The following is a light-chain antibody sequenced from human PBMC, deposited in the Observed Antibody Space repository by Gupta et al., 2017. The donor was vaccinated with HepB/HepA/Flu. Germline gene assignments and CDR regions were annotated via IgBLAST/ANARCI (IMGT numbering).Light chain of an antibody. CDR1: SSNIGGGSY. CDR2: SDD. J-gene: IGLJ3*02. CDR3: AKWDDSLRCGV. V-gene: IGLV1-47*02. Sequence: QSVVTQPPSTSGTPGQRVTISCSGGSSNIGGGSYVYWYQQLPGTDTKRLISSDDQRPSGVPDRFSGYKAGTSASRERRGLRSEDEADDYWAKWDDSLRCGVFGGGTKLTVL.